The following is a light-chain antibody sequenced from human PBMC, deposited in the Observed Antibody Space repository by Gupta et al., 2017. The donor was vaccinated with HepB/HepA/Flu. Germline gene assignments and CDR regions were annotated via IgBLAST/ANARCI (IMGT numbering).Light chain of an antibody. V-gene: IGKV1-12*01. J-gene: IGKJ3*01. CDR2: AAS. CDR3: QQAKSIPFT. CDR1: QDISDL. Sequence: DIQMTQSPSSVSASVGDRVTISCRASQDISDLLAWYQQKTGKAPKLLIYAASILQSGVPSRLSGRGSGKDFTLTISSLQSEDFATYYCQQAKSIPFTFGPGTKVDIK.